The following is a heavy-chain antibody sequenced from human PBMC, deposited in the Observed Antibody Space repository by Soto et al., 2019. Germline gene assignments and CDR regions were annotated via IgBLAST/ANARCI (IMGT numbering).Heavy chain of an antibody. CDR1: GFTFSSYS. Sequence: PGGSLRLSCAASGFTFSSYSMNWVRQAPGKGLEWVSSISSSSSYIYYADSVKGRFTISRDNAKNSLYLQMNSLRAEDTAVYYCARDPPLFYDFWSGYYTPIPFDYWGQGTLVTVSS. CDR3: ARDPPLFYDFWSGYYTPIPFDY. J-gene: IGHJ4*02. V-gene: IGHV3-21*01. CDR2: ISSSSSYI. D-gene: IGHD3-3*01.